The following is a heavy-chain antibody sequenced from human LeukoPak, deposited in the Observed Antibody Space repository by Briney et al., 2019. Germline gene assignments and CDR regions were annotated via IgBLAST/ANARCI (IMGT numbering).Heavy chain of an antibody. V-gene: IGHV1-69*04. CDR2: IIPILGIA. Sequence: GASVKVSCKASGGIFSSYAISWVRQAPGQGLEWMGRIIPILGIANYAQKFQGRVTITADKSTSTAYMELSSLRSEDTAVYYCALEKRGCSYGVDYWGQGTLVTVSS. J-gene: IGHJ4*02. CDR1: GGIFSSYA. CDR3: ALEKRGCSYGVDY. D-gene: IGHD5-18*01.